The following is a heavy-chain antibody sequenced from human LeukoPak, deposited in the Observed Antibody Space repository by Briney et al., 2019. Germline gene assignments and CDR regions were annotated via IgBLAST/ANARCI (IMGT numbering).Heavy chain of an antibody. CDR3: ATTYYDILTGYPNGARY. V-gene: IGHV3-30*02. CDR1: GFTFSSYG. J-gene: IGHJ4*02. D-gene: IGHD3-9*01. Sequence: GGSLRLSCAASGFTFSSYGMHWVRQAPGKGLEWVAFIRYDGSNKYYADSVKGRFTISRDNSKNTLYLQMNSLRAEDTAVYYCATTYYDILTGYPNGARYWGQGTLVTVSS. CDR2: IRYDGSNK.